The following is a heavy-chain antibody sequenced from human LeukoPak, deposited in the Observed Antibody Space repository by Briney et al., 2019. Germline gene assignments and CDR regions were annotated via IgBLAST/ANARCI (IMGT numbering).Heavy chain of an antibody. D-gene: IGHD3-9*01. CDR1: GGSISSYY. V-gene: IGHV4-38-2*02. Sequence: SETLSLTCTVSGGSISSYYWGWIRQPPGKGLEWIGSIYHSGSTYYNPSLKSRVTISVDTSKNQFSLKLSSVTAADTAVYYCARDGYYDILTGYLEDVWGKGTTVTVSS. CDR3: ARDGYYDILTGYLEDV. J-gene: IGHJ6*04. CDR2: IYHSGST.